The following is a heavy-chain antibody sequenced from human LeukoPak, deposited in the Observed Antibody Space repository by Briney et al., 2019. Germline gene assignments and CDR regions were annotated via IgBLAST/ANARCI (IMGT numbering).Heavy chain of an antibody. V-gene: IGHV1-69*05. J-gene: IGHJ3*02. D-gene: IGHD3-22*01. CDR1: GGTFSSYA. CDR2: IIPIFGTA. Sequence: ASVKVSCKASGGTFSSYAISWVRQAPGQGLEWMGGIIPIFGTANYAQKFQGRVTITTDESTSTAYMELSSLRSEDTAVYYCARVVVKYYYHSSGLGAFDIWGQGTMVTVSS. CDR3: ARVVVKYYYHSSGLGAFDI.